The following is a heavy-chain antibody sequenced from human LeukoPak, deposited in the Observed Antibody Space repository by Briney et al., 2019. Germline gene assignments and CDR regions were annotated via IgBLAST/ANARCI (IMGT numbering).Heavy chain of an antibody. D-gene: IGHD1-26*01. CDR1: GFTFSSYA. V-gene: IGHV3-23*01. CDR3: AKDQGELPSSYFDY. Sequence: PGGSLRLSCAASGFTFSSYAMSWVRQAPGKGLEWVSAISGSGGSTYYADPVRGRFAISRDKSKNTLYLQMNSLRAEDTAVYYCAKDQGELPSSYFDYWGQGTLVTVSS. J-gene: IGHJ4*02. CDR2: ISGSGGST.